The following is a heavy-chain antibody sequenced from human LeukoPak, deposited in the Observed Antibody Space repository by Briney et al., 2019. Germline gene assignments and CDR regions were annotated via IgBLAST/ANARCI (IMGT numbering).Heavy chain of an antibody. V-gene: IGHV3-21*01. CDR1: GFTFSSYS. CDR3: ARDRQYYYDSSGYYANDY. D-gene: IGHD3-22*01. Sequence: PGGSLRLSCAASGFTFSSYSMNWVRQAPGKGLEWVSSISSSSSYIYYADSVKGRFTISRDNAKNSLYLQMNSLRAEDTAVYYCARDRQYYYDSSGYYANDYWGQGTLVTVSS. J-gene: IGHJ4*02. CDR2: ISSSSSYI.